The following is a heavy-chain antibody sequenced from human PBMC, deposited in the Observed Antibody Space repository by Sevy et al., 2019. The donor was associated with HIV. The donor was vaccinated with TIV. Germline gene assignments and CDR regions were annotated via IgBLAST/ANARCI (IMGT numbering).Heavy chain of an antibody. V-gene: IGHV4-4*01. D-gene: IGHD3-3*02. CDR1: GDSIISSRW. J-gene: IGHJ4*02. CDR2: MYHRGTT. Sequence: SETLSLTCTVSGDSIISSRWWSWFRQSPGKGLEWIGDMYHRGTTNYSPSLKNRVIMSVDKSKNQFSLKLTSVTAADTAFYCCAAAAGTDILGYYFDSWGQEFPVTVSS. CDR3: AAAAGTDILGYYFDS.